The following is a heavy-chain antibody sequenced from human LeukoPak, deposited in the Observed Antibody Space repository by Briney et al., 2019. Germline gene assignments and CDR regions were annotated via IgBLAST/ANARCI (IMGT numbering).Heavy chain of an antibody. CDR3: ARDSPRGVTMVRGDIDY. Sequence: ASVKVSCKASGYTFTGYYMHWVRQAPGQGLEWMGWINPNSGGTNYAQKFQGRVTMTRDTSISTAYMELSRLRSDDTAVYYCARDSPRGVTMVRGDIDYWGQGTLVTVSS. J-gene: IGHJ4*02. D-gene: IGHD3-10*01. CDR1: GYTFTGYY. CDR2: INPNSGGT. V-gene: IGHV1-2*02.